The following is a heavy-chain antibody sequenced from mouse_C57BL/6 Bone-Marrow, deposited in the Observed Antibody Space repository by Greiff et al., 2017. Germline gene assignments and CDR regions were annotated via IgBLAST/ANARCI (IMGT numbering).Heavy chain of an antibody. Sequence: QVQLQQPGAELVKPGASVKLSCKASGYTFTSYWMQWVKQRPGQGLEWIGEIDPSDSYTNYNQKFKGKATLTVATSSSTAYMQLSSLTSEDSAVYYCASSRLISFAYWGQGTLVTVSA. D-gene: IGHD1-3*01. CDR1: GYTFTSYW. V-gene: IGHV1-50*01. J-gene: IGHJ3*01. CDR2: IDPSDSYT. CDR3: ASSRLISFAY.